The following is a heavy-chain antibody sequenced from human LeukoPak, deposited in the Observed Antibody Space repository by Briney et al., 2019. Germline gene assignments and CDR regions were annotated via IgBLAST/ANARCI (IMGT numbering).Heavy chain of an antibody. CDR3: ARDIASGGYYSIPFDY. Sequence: ASVKVSCKASGYTFTGYYMHWVRQAPGQGLEWMGRINPNSGGTNYAQKFQGRVTMTRDTSISTAYMELSRLRSDDTAVYYCARDIASGGYYSIPFDYWGQGTLVTVSS. D-gene: IGHD3-22*01. CDR1: GYTFTGYY. CDR2: INPNSGGT. J-gene: IGHJ4*02. V-gene: IGHV1-2*06.